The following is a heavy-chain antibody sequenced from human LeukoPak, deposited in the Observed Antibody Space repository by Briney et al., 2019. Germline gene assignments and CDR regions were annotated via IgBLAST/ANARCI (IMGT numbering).Heavy chain of an antibody. J-gene: IGHJ4*02. D-gene: IGHD3-3*01. CDR2: INPNSGGT. CDR1: GYTFTGYY. CDR3: ARDRRDYDFWSGYYTTATNDY. Sequence: WASVKVSCKASGYTFTGYYMHWVRQAPGQGLEWMGWINPNSGGTNYAQKFQGRVTMTRDTSISTAYMELSRLRSDDTAVYYCARDRRDYDFWSGYYTTATNDYWGQGTLVTVSS. V-gene: IGHV1-2*02.